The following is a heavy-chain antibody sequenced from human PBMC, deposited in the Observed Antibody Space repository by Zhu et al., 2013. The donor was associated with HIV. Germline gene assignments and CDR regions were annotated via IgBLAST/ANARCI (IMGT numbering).Heavy chain of an antibody. CDR3: ARHRDYGRHFDF. CDR1: GGSISSSSHY. J-gene: IGHJ4*02. CDR2: IHYSGST. D-gene: IGHD4-17*01. Sequence: QLQLQESGPGLVKPSETLSLTCTVSGGSISSSSHYWGWIRQPPGKGLEWIGTIHYSGSTYYNPSLKSRVTISVDTSKNQFSLKLSSVTAADTAVYYCARHRDYGRHFDFWGQGTLVTASS. V-gene: IGHV4-39*07.